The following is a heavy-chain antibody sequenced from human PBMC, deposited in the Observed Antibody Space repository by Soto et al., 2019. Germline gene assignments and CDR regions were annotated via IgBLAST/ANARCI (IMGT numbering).Heavy chain of an antibody. Sequence: PSETLSLTFTSSGGAISSSSSYWGWIRQPPVKGREWIGSIYYSGSTYYNPSLKSRVTISVDTSKNQFSLKLSSVTAADTAVYYCARAVDDILPYYFDYWGQGTLVTVSS. CDR3: ARAVDDILPYYFDY. CDR2: IYYSGST. CDR1: GGAISSSSSY. V-gene: IGHV4-39*01. J-gene: IGHJ4*02. D-gene: IGHD3-9*01.